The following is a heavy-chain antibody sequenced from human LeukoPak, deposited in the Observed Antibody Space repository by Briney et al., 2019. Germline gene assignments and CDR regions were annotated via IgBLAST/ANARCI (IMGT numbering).Heavy chain of an antibody. CDR3: ARGVATSGAFDI. CDR2: MNPNSGNT. Sequence: ASVKVSCKASGYTFTSYDIHWVRQATGQGLEWMGWMNPNSGNTGYAQKFQGRVTITRHTSISTAYMELSSLRSEDTAVYYCARGVATSGAFDIWGQGTMVTVSS. V-gene: IGHV1-8*03. D-gene: IGHD5-12*01. CDR1: GYTFTSYD. J-gene: IGHJ3*02.